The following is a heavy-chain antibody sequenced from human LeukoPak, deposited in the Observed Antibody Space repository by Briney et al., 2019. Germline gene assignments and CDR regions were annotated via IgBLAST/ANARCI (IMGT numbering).Heavy chain of an antibody. CDR3: ATNPRYCSSWSDY. Sequence: GGSLRLSCAASGLTFSSYSMIWVRQAPGKGLEWVSSISSSSVYTEYADSVKGRFTISRDNAKNSLYLQMNSLRAEDTAVYYCATNPRYCSSWSDYWGQGTLVTVSS. J-gene: IGHJ4*02. CDR1: GLTFSSYS. V-gene: IGHV3-21*01. CDR2: ISSSSVYT. D-gene: IGHD6-13*01.